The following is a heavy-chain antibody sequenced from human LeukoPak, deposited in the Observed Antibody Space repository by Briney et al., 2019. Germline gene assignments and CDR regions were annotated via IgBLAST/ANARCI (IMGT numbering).Heavy chain of an antibody. J-gene: IGHJ4*02. V-gene: IGHV3-23*01. CDR3: AKAFGQAAAASFDY. CDR2: ISGIGGST. CDR1: GFTFSSYA. Sequence: GGSLRPSCAASGFTFSSYAMSWVRQAPGEGLEWVSAISGIGGSTYYADSVKGRFTISRDNSKNTLYLQMNSLRAEGTAVYYCAKAFGQAAAASFDYWGQGTLVTVSS. D-gene: IGHD6-13*01.